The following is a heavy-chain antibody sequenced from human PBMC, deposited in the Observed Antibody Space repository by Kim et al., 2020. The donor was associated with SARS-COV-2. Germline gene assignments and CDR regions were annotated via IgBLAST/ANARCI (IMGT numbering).Heavy chain of an antibody. CDR2: IWYDGSNK. D-gene: IGHD3-10*01. CDR1: GFTFSSYG. J-gene: IGHJ5*02. CDR3: AREGITMVREPNWFDP. Sequence: GGSLRLSCAASGFTFSSYGMHWVRQAPGKGLEWVAVIWYDGSNKYYADSVKGRFTISRDNSKNTLYLQMNSLRAEDTAVYYCAREGITMVREPNWFDPWGQGTLVTVSS. V-gene: IGHV3-33*01.